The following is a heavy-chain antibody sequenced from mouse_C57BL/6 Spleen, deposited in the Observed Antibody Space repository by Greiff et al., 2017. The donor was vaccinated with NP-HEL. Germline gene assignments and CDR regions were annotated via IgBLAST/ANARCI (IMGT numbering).Heavy chain of an antibody. CDR3: VTTVVAYYFDY. V-gene: IGHV1-74*01. CDR2: IHPSDSDT. CDR1: GYTFTSYW. D-gene: IGHD1-1*01. Sequence: QVQLQQPGAELVKPGASVKVSCKASGYTFTSYWMHWVKQRPGQGLEWIGRIHPSDSDTNYNQKFKGKATLTVDKSSSTAYMQLSSLTSEDSAVCYCVTTVVAYYFDYWGQGTTLTVSS. J-gene: IGHJ2*01.